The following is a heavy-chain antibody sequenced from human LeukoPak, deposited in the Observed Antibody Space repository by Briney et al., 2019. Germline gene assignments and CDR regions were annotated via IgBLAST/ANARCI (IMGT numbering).Heavy chain of an antibody. V-gene: IGHV3-72*01. D-gene: IGHD6-19*01. CDR2: IRNKANSYTT. CDR3: LRSSYSSGWFGDY. Sequence: PGGSLRLSCAASGFSFSDHYVDWVRQAPGKGLEWVGRIRNKANSYTTEYAASVTGRFTISRDESKNSVYPQMNSLKTEDTAVYYCLRSSYSSGWFGDYWGQGILVTVSS. J-gene: IGHJ4*02. CDR1: GFSFSDHY.